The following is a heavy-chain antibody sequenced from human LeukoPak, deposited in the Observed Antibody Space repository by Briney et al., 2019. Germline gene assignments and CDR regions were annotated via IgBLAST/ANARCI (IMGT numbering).Heavy chain of an antibody. Sequence: KPSETLSLTCTVSGGSISSYYWSWIRQPPGKGLEWIGYIYYSGSTNYNPSLKSRVTISVDTSKNQFSLKLSSVTAADTAVYYCAREAIRYGMDVWGQGTTVTVSS. CDR2: IYYSGST. J-gene: IGHJ6*02. CDR3: AREAIRYGMDV. V-gene: IGHV4-59*01. D-gene: IGHD2-2*02. CDR1: GGSISSYY.